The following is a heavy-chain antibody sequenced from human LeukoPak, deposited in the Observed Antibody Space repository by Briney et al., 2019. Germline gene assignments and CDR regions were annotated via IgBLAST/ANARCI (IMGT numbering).Heavy chain of an antibody. D-gene: IGHD6-6*01. V-gene: IGHV4-59*08. CDR3: AREYSSSSGRRAFDI. Sequence: SETLSLTCTVSGGSISGYYWSWSRQPPGRGLEWIGYIYYSGSTNYNPPLKSRLTISIDTSENQFSLKLSSVTAADTAVYYCAREYSSSSGRRAFDIWGQGTMVTVSS. CDR1: GGSISGYY. J-gene: IGHJ3*02. CDR2: IYYSGST.